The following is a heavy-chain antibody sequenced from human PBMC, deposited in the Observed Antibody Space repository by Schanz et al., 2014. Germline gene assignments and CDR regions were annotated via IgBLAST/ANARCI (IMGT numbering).Heavy chain of an antibody. Sequence: QVQLVESGGGVVQPGRSLRLSCAASGFTFSNYAMHWVRQAPGKGLEWVAVISYDGNNEDYADSVKGRFTISRDNSMNTLHLQMDGLRVEDTAVYYCARDAVALVPEYFMDVWGKGTPVTVSS. D-gene: IGHD2-15*01. CDR1: GFTFSNYA. V-gene: IGHV3-30*04. CDR2: ISYDGNNE. CDR3: ARDAVALVPEYFMDV. J-gene: IGHJ6*03.